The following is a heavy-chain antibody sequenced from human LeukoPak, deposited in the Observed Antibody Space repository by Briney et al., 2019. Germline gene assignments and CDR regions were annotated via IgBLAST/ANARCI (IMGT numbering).Heavy chain of an antibody. J-gene: IGHJ4*02. CDR3: GKDRNVYCSGGSCYTL. D-gene: IGHD2-15*01. CDR2: ISGGGDST. Sequence: GGSLRLSCTASGFTFSSYAMSWVRQPPGKGLEWVSLISGGGDSTYYADSVKGRFTISRDNSKNTLYLEMNGLRAEDTAVYYCGKDRNVYCSGGSCYTLWGQGTLVTVSS. V-gene: IGHV3-23*01. CDR1: GFTFSSYA.